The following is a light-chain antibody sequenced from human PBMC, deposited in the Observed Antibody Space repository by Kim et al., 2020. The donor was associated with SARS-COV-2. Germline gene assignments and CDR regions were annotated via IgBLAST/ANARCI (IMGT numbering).Light chain of an antibody. V-gene: IGKV3-20*01. CDR3: QQYGSSPYS. CDR2: GAS. Sequence: LAPGERAALSCRASRSVSSSYLAWYQQKPGQAPRLLIYGASSRAAGIPDRFSGSGSGTDFTRTISRLEPEDFAVYYCQQYGSSPYSFGQGTKLEI. CDR1: RSVSSSY. J-gene: IGKJ2*03.